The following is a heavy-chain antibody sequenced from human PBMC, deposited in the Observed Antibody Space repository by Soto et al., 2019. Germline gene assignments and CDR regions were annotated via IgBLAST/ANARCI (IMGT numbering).Heavy chain of an antibody. CDR2: IYPGDSDT. J-gene: IGHJ4*02. CDR1: GYSFTSYW. Sequence: EVQLVQSGAEVKKPGESLKISCKGSGYSFTSYWIGWVRQMPGKGLEWMGIIYPGDSDTRYSPSFQGQVTISADKSISTAYLQWSSLKASDTAMYYCVRRPHRRTAAAGFDYWGQGTLVTVSS. CDR3: VRRPHRRTAAAGFDY. V-gene: IGHV5-51*01. D-gene: IGHD6-13*01.